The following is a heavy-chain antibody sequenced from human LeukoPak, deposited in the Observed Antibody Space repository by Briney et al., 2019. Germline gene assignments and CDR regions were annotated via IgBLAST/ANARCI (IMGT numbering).Heavy chain of an antibody. V-gene: IGHV3-21*01. J-gene: IGHJ3*02. Sequence: GGSLRLSCAASGFTFSSYSMNWVRQAPGKGLEWVSSISSSSSYIYYADSVKGRFTISRDNAKNSLYLQMNSLRAEDTAVYYCARGLTIFGVVNDAFDIWGQGTMVTVSS. CDR3: ARGLTIFGVVNDAFDI. D-gene: IGHD3-3*01. CDR2: ISSSSSYI. CDR1: GFTFSSYS.